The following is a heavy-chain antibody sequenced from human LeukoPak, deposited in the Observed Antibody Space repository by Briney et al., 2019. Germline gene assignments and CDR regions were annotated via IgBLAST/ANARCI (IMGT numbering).Heavy chain of an antibody. D-gene: IGHD5-12*01. CDR2: IYSGGST. Sequence: GGSLRLSCAASGFTVSSNYMSWVRQAPGKGLEWVSVIYSGGSTYYADSVKGRFTIFRDNSKNTLYLQMNSLRAEDTAVYYCARDRGGGYELDYWGQGTLVTVSS. V-gene: IGHV3-53*01. CDR3: ARDRGGGYELDY. J-gene: IGHJ4*02. CDR1: GFTVSSNY.